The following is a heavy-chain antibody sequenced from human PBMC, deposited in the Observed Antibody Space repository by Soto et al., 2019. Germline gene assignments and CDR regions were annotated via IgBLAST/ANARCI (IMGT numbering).Heavy chain of an antibody. CDR2: IHYSGST. CDR1: GGSIISHY. D-gene: IGHD2-15*01. J-gene: IGHJ4*02. Sequence: SETLSLTCSASGGSIISHYWSWIRQPPGKGLEWIGYIHYSGSTDYNPSLKSRLTISVDTSKNQFSLKLSSVTAADTAVYYCARGGWSLDYWGQGTLVIVSS. CDR3: ARGGWSLDY. V-gene: IGHV4-59*11.